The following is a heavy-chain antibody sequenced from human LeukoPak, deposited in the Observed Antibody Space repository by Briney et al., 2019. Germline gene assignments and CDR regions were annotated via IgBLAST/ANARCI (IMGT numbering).Heavy chain of an antibody. CDR1: GGSISTYY. CDR3: AKSNGYGLVDI. V-gene: IGHV4-4*07. Sequence: SETLSLTCTVSGGSISTYYWSWIRQPAGKGLEWIGRIYTSGSTNYNPSLKSRVTMSVDTSKNQFSLKLNSVTAADTAVYYCAKSNGYGLVDIWGQGTMVTVSS. D-gene: IGHD3-10*01. J-gene: IGHJ3*02. CDR2: IYTSGST.